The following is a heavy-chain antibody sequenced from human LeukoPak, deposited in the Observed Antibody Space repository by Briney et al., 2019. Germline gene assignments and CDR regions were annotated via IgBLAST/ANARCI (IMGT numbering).Heavy chain of an antibody. D-gene: IGHD3-22*01. J-gene: IGHJ4*02. V-gene: IGHV3-21*01. CDR1: GYTFSSYS. CDR2: ISVRSNYI. Sequence: GGSLRLSCAASGYTFSSYSINWVRQAPGKGLEWVSSISVRSNYIYYADSVRGRFSISRDDARDSLYLQMNSLRAEDTAVYYCVRLWRNSDTSGFYYYYDYWGQRTLVTVSS. CDR3: VRLWRNSDTSGFYYYYDY.